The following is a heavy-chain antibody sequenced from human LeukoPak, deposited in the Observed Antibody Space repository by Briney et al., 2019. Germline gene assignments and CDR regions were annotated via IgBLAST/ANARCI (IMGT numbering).Heavy chain of an antibody. CDR1: GGSISSGGYY. J-gene: IGHJ3*02. CDR2: IYTSGST. Sequence: SQTLSLTCTVSGGSISSGGYYWSWIRQPAGKGLEWIGRIYTSGSTNYNPSLKSRVTISVDTSKNQFSLKLSSVTAADTAVYYCARDSSIPYEAFDIWGQGTMVTVSS. V-gene: IGHV4-61*02. CDR3: ARDSSIPYEAFDI.